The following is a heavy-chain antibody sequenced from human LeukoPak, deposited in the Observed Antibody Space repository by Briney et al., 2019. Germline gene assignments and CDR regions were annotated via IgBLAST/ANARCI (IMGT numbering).Heavy chain of an antibody. CDR2: ISGSGGST. D-gene: IGHD3-16*02. Sequence: GGSLRLSCAASGFTFSSYAMSWVRQAPGKGLEWVSAISGSGGSTYYADSVKGRFTISRDNSKNTLYLQMNSLRAEDTVVYYCARDGVMITFGGVIVIPGPIDYWGQGTLVTVSS. CDR1: GFTFSSYA. CDR3: ARDGVMITFGGVIVIPGPIDY. J-gene: IGHJ4*02. V-gene: IGHV3-23*01.